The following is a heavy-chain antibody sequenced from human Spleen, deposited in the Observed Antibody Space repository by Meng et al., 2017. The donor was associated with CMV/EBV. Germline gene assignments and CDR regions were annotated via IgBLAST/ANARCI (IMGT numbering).Heavy chain of an antibody. CDR2: ISSSGSYI. V-gene: IGHV3-21*01. CDR3: ARQDESGSP. D-gene: IGHD1-26*01. CDR1: GFTFSTYS. Sequence: GGSLRLSCAASGFTFSTYSMNWVRQAPGKGLGWVSSISSSGSYIYYADSVKGRFIVSRDNAKNSLYLQMNSLRAEDTAVYFCARQDESGSPWGPGTLVTVSS. J-gene: IGHJ5*02.